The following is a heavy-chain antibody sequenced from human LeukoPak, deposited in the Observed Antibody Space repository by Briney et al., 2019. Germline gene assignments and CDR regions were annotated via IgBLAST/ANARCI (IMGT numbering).Heavy chain of an antibody. CDR3: ARDLSGSYPDYYYYYMDV. CDR1: GYTFTGYY. D-gene: IGHD1-26*01. V-gene: IGHV1-2*02. Sequence: ASVKVSCKASGYTFTGYYMHWVRQAPGQGLEWMGWINPSSGGTNYAQKFQGRVTMTRDTSISTAYMELSRLRSDDTAVYYCARDLSGSYPDYYYYYMDVWGKGTTVTVSS. CDR2: INPSSGGT. J-gene: IGHJ6*03.